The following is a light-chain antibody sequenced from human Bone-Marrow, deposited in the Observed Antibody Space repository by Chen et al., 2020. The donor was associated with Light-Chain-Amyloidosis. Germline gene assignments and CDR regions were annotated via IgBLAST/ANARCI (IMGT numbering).Light chain of an antibody. CDR1: NIGSTS. Sequence: SYVLTQPSSVSVAPGQTATIACGGNNIGSTSVHWYQQTPGQAPLLVVYDDSDRPSGIPERLAGSKSGNPATLTISRVEAGDEADYYGQVWDRSSDRPVFGGGTKLTVL. J-gene: IGLJ3*02. CDR2: DDS. V-gene: IGLV3-21*02. CDR3: QVWDRSSDRPV.